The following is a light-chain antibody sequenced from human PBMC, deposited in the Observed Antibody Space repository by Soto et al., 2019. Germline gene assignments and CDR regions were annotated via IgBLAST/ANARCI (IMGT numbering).Light chain of an antibody. J-gene: IGLJ1*01. Sequence: QSVLTQPASVSGYPGQSITISCTGTNSDVGGYNYVSWYQQHPGKAPKLMIYEVSNRPSGVSNRFSGSKSGNTASLTISGLQAEDEADYYCSSYTSSGTRVFGTGTKVTVL. CDR2: EVS. V-gene: IGLV2-14*01. CDR3: SSYTSSGTRV. CDR1: NSDVGGYNY.